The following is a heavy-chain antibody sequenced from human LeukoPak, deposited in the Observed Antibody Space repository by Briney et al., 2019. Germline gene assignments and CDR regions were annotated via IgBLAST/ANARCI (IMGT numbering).Heavy chain of an antibody. D-gene: IGHD3-22*01. CDR2: VSFDGSDT. J-gene: IGHJ4*02. Sequence: GRSLRLSCAAFGFTFSNYGMHWVRQAPGKGLEWVAVVSFDGSDTYYADSVKGRFTISRDNAKNSLYLQMNSLRAEDTAVYYCAREQAPANYYDSSGNFDYWGQGTLVTVSS. CDR3: AREQAPANYYDSSGNFDY. CDR1: GFTFSNYG. V-gene: IGHV3-30*03.